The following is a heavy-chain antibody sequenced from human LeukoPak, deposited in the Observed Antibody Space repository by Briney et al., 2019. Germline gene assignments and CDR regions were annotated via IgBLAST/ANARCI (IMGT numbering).Heavy chain of an antibody. CDR2: ISGSGTNI. J-gene: IGHJ4*02. Sequence: GRSLRLSCAASGFTFSDSYMSWIRQAPGKGLEWVSYISGSGTNIHYADSVKGRFTISRDNAKNSLYLQMNSLTAEDTAVYFCAREYCSGGSCYVGCDYWGQGTLVTVSS. CDR1: GFTFSDSY. CDR3: AREYCSGGSCYVGCDY. D-gene: IGHD2-15*01. V-gene: IGHV3-11*01.